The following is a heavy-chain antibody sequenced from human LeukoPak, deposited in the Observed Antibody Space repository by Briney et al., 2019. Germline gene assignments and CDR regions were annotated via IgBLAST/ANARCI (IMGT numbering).Heavy chain of an antibody. V-gene: IGHV3-48*03. J-gene: IGHJ6*03. D-gene: IGHD6-13*01. CDR3: ARDLGAAGSNYYYYMDV. CDR1: GFTFSSYE. CDR2: ISSSGSTI. Sequence: PGGSLRLSCAASGFTFSSYEMNWVRQAPGKGLEWVSYISSSGSTIYYADSVKGRFTISRDSAKNSLYLQMNSLRAEDTAVYYCARDLGAAGSNYYYYMDVWGKGTTVTVSS.